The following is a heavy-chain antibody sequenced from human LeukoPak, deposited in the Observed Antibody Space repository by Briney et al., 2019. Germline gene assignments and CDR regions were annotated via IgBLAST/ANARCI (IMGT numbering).Heavy chain of an antibody. V-gene: IGHV6-1*01. CDR3: ARGGSIAARRWVYFDY. CDR1: GDSVSSNSAA. D-gene: IGHD6-6*01. Sequence: SQTLSLTCAISGDSVSSNSAAWNWIRQSPSRGLEWLGRTYYRSMWYNDYAVSVKSRITINPDTSKNQFSLQLNSVTPEDTAVYYCARGGSIAARRWVYFDYWGQGTLVTVSS. J-gene: IGHJ4*02. CDR2: TYYRSMWYN.